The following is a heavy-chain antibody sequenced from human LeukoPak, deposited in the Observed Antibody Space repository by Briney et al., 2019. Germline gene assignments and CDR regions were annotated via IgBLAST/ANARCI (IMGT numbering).Heavy chain of an antibody. J-gene: IGHJ4*02. CDR2: IYYSGST. V-gene: IGHV4-39*01. D-gene: IGHD3-22*01. CDR1: GGSISSSSYY. CDR3: ATIDSSGLDY. Sequence: PSETLSLTCTVSGGSISSSSYYWGWIRQPPGEGLEWIGSIYYSGSTYYNPSLKSRVTISVDTSKNQFSLKLSSVTAADTAVYYCATIDSSGLDYWGQGTLVTVSS.